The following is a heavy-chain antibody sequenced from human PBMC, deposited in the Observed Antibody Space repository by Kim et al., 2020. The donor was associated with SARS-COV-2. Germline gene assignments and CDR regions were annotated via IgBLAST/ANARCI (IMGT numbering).Heavy chain of an antibody. CDR2: ISYDGSNK. V-gene: IGHV3-30*18. CDR1: GFTFSSYG. Sequence: GGSLRLSCAASGFTFSSYGMHWVRQAPGKGLEWVAVISYDGSNKYYADSVKGRFTISRDNSKNTLYLQMNSLRAEDTAVYYCAKDRSGWYLGGYFDYWGQGTLVTVSS. CDR3: AKDRSGWYLGGYFDY. J-gene: IGHJ4*02. D-gene: IGHD6-19*01.